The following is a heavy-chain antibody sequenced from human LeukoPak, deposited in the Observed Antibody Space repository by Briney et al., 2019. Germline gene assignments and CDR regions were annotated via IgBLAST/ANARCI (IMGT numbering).Heavy chain of an antibody. J-gene: IGHJ4*02. CDR1: GYTFTGYY. CDR2: ISPNSGAT. V-gene: IGHV1-2*02. D-gene: IGHD6-13*01. CDR3: ARLPQQLDYYFDY. Sequence: ASVKVSCKASGYTFTGYYMHWVRQAPGQGLEWMGWISPNSGATNYAQKFQGRVTMTRDTSISTAYMELSRLRSDDAAVYYCARLPQQLDYYFDYWGQGTLVTVSS.